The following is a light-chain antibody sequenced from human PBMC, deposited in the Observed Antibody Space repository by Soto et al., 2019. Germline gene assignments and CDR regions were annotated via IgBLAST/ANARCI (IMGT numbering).Light chain of an antibody. Sequence: EIVLTQSPATLSLSPGERATLSCRASQSVSSYLAWYQQKPGQPPRLLIYDASTRATGIPSRFSGSGSGTEFTLTISSLKSEDFAVYYCQQYDNWPRTFGQGTKVDIK. CDR1: QSVSSY. CDR2: DAS. V-gene: IGKV3-15*01. J-gene: IGKJ1*01. CDR3: QQYDNWPRT.